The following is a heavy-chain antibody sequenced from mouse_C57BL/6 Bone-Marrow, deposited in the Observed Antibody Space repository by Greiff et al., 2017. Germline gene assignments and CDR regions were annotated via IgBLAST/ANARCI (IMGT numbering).Heavy chain of an antibody. CDR3: ARDASGYYAYYAMDY. J-gene: IGHJ4*01. CDR1: GFTFSDFY. D-gene: IGHD2-3*01. V-gene: IGHV7-1*01. CDR2: SRNKANDYTT. Sequence: EVNVVESGGGLVQSGRSLRLSCATSGFTFSDFYMEWVRQAPGKGLEWIAASRNKANDYTTEYSASVKGRFIVSRDTSQSILYLQMNALRAEDTAIYYCARDASGYYAYYAMDYWGQGTSVTVSS.